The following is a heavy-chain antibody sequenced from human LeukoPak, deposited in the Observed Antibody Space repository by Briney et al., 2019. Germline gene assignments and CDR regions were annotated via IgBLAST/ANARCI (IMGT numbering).Heavy chain of an antibody. Sequence: GGSLRLSCAASGFTFSSYAMSWVRQAPGKGLEWVSGISGSGGSTYYADSVKGRFTISRDNSKNTLYLQMNSLRAEDTAVYYCAKDRRSYYYDSSGYTNWFDPWGQGTLVTVSS. D-gene: IGHD3-22*01. V-gene: IGHV3-23*01. CDR1: GFTFSSYA. CDR2: ISGSGGST. J-gene: IGHJ5*02. CDR3: AKDRRSYYYDSSGYTNWFDP.